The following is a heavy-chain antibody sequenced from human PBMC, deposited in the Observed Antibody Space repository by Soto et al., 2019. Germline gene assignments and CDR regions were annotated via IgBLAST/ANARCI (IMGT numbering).Heavy chain of an antibody. CDR1: GGTYRSYA. Sequence: QVQLVQSGPEVKEPGSSVKVSCKASGGTYRSYAITWVRQAPGHGLESMGGNIPIFGTVNYAKKFQGRVTIPTDESTSTAYIELSSLRSDDTAVYYCARPRVHSIPGTTPHSFEIWGQGTKVPVSS. J-gene: IGHJ3*02. CDR3: ARPRVHSIPGTTPHSFEI. V-gene: IGHV1-69*01. CDR2: NIPIFGTV. D-gene: IGHD1-20*01.